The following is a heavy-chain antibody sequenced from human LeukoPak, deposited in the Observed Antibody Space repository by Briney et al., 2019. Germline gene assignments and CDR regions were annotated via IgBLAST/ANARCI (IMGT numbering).Heavy chain of an antibody. CDR2: INPNSGGT. D-gene: IGHD1-20*01. CDR3: ARDRLTGTANWFDP. CDR1: GHTFTGYY. V-gene: IGHV1-2*02. J-gene: IGHJ5*02. Sequence: GASVKVSCKASGHTFTGYYMHWVRQAPGQGLEWMGWINPNSGGTNYAQKFQGRVTMTRDTSISTAYMELSRLRSDDTAVYYCARDRLTGTANWFDPWGQGTLVTVSS.